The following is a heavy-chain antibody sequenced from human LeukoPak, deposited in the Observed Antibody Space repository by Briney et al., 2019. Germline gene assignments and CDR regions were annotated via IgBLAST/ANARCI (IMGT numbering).Heavy chain of an antibody. D-gene: IGHD3-3*01. V-gene: IGHV3-30-3*01. CDR2: ISYDGSNK. CDR3: ARDEALNYDSHYYYGMDV. J-gene: IGHJ6*02. CDR1: GFTFSSYA. Sequence: GGSLRLSCAASGFTFSSYAMHWVRQAPGKGLEWVAVISYDGSNKYYADSVRGRFTISRDNSKNTLYLQMNSLRAEDTAVYYCARDEALNYDSHYYYGMDVWGQGTTVTVSS.